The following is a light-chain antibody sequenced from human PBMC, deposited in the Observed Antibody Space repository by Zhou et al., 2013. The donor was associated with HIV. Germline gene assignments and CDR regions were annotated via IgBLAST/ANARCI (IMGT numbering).Light chain of an antibody. CDR1: QNIATN. Sequence: EIVMTQSAATLSVSPGERPTLSCRASQNIATNLAWYQQKPGRAPRLLIYDASTRATGIPVRFSGSGSGTEFTLTINSMQSEDFASFIIVQQYQDWPITFGQGTRLEIK. CDR2: DAS. CDR3: QQYQDWPIT. V-gene: IGKV3-15*01. J-gene: IGKJ5*01.